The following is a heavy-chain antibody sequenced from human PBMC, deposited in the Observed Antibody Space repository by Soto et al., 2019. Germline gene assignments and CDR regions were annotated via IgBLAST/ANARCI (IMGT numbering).Heavy chain of an antibody. V-gene: IGHV3-30*18. Sequence: QVQLVESGGGVVQPGRSLRLSCAASGFTFSSVGMHWVRQAPGKGLEWVALISYDGSSDYYVDSVKGRFTISRDKSKNTLYLHMYSLSPEDTAVYYCAKDRGWSSADLEYWGQGTLVTVSS. CDR2: ISYDGSSD. CDR1: GFTFSSVG. CDR3: AKDRGWSSADLEY. J-gene: IGHJ4*02. D-gene: IGHD6-19*01.